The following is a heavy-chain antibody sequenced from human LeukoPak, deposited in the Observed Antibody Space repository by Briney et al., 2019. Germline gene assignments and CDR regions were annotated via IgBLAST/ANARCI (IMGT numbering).Heavy chain of an antibody. Sequence: GGSLRLSCAASGFTFDDYAMHWVRQAPGKGLERVSGISWNSGSIGYADSVKGRFTISRDNAKNSLYLQMNSLRAEDTAVYYCARDRRPYYYDSSGYYFDYWGQGTLATVSS. J-gene: IGHJ4*02. V-gene: IGHV3-9*01. CDR1: GFTFDDYA. D-gene: IGHD3-22*01. CDR2: ISWNSGSI. CDR3: ARDRRPYYYDSSGYYFDY.